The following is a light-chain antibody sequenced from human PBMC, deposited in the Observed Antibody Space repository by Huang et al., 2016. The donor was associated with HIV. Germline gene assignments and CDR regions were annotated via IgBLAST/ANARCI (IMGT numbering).Light chain of an antibody. V-gene: IGKV3-20*01. CDR3: QQYGTSPPSLT. CDR1: QSVSGTY. Sequence: EIVLTQSPGTLSLSPGGRATLSCRASQSVSGTYLAWYQQKPGQDPRLLIYGTSIRATGIPDRFSGSGSATDFTLTISRLEPEDFAVYYCQQYGTSPPSLTFGGGTKVEIK. CDR2: GTS. J-gene: IGKJ4*01.